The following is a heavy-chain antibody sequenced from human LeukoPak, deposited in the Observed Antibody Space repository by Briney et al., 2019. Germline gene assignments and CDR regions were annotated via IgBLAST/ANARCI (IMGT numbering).Heavy chain of an antibody. CDR2: ISYDGSNK. CDR3: ARGVVVPSY. CDR1: GFTFSDYA. D-gene: IGHD2-2*01. J-gene: IGHJ4*02. Sequence: PGGSLRLSCAASGFTFSDYAMHWVRQTPGKGLEWVAVISYDGSNKYYADSVKGRFTISRDNSKNTLYLQMNSLRAEDTAVYYCARGVVVPSYWGQGTLVTVSS. V-gene: IGHV3-30-3*01.